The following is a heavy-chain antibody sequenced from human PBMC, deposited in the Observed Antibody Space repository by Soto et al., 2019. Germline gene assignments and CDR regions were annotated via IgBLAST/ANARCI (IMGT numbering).Heavy chain of an antibody. D-gene: IGHD6-6*01. CDR1: GYTFTSYG. CDR2: ISAYNGNT. V-gene: IGHV1-18*01. J-gene: IGHJ3*02. CDR3: ARGPVYSSSPVSRDAFDI. Sequence: QVQLVQSGAEVKKPGASVKVSCKASGYTFTSYGISWVRQAPGQGLEWMGWISAYNGNTNYAQKLQGRVTMTTDTSTRTAYMELRSLRSDDTAVYYCARGPVYSSSPVSRDAFDIWGQGTMVTVSS.